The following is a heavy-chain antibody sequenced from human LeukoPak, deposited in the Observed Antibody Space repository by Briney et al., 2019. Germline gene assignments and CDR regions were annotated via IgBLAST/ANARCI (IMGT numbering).Heavy chain of an antibody. CDR2: INPDTGAT. Sequence: ASVKVSCKASGYTFTGYYMHWVRQAPGQGLEWMGWINPDTGATDIAQKFQGRVDLTRDTSISAAYMELSRLRSDDTAVYFCTRDHCSYINCYEDYYYGMDVWGQGTTVTVSS. J-gene: IGHJ6*02. CDR3: TRDHCSYINCYEDYYYGMDV. CDR1: GYTFTGYY. V-gene: IGHV1-2*02. D-gene: IGHD2-15*01.